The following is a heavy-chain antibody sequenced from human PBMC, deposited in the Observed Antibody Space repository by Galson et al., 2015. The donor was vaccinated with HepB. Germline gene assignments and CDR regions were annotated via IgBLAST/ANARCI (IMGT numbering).Heavy chain of an antibody. Sequence: SLRLSCAASGFTFSNAWMNWVRQAPGKGLEWVGRIKSKTDGGTTDYAAPVKGRFTISRDDSKNTLYLQMNSLKTEDTAVYYCTTVSCSSTSCSLYYYYMDVWGKGTTVTVSS. V-gene: IGHV3-15*07. D-gene: IGHD2-2*01. CDR2: IKSKTDGGTT. CDR3: TTVSCSSTSCSLYYYYMDV. J-gene: IGHJ6*03. CDR1: GFTFSNAW.